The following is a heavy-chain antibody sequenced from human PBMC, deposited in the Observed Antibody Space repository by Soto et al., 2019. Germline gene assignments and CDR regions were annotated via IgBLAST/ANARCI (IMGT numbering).Heavy chain of an antibody. J-gene: IGHJ5*02. D-gene: IGHD3-3*01. Sequence: GGSLRLSCAASGFTFSSYSMNWVRQSPGWGLEWVSSITGSSSNAWYADSVKGRFTISRDNAKNSLYLQMDSLRAEDTAVYYCAKDPNHDFWSGYSGSGWFDPWGQGTLVTVSS. CDR1: GFTFSSYS. V-gene: IGHV3-21*01. CDR3: AKDPNHDFWSGYSGSGWFDP. CDR2: ITGSSSNA.